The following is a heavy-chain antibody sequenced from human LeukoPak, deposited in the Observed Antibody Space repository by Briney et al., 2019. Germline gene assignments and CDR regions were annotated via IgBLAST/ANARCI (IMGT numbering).Heavy chain of an antibody. CDR1: GASLSDYY. V-gene: IGHV4-34*01. CDR3: ATTSQLGSYNWFDP. Sequence: SETLSLTCAVYGASLSDYYWSWIRXSPGRGLEWIGEVDHIGVTKYNPSLKGRVTISRDTSKNQFSLDLTSVTAADSAVYYCATTSQLGSYNWFDPWGQGTLVTVSS. CDR2: VDHIGVT. D-gene: IGHD1-1*01. J-gene: IGHJ5*02.